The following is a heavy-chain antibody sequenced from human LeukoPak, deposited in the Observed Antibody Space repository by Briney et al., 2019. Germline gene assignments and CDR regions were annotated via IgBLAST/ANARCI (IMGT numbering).Heavy chain of an antibody. D-gene: IGHD3-10*01. Sequence: ASVKVSCKASGYTFTSYGINWVRKAPGQGLEWMGWISAYNGNTNYAQKLQGRVTMTTETSTSTAYMELRSLRSDDTAVYYCARVRYYYGSGSYLYYYMDVWGKGTTVTVSS. CDR1: GYTFTSYG. J-gene: IGHJ6*03. V-gene: IGHV1-18*01. CDR2: ISAYNGNT. CDR3: ARVRYYYGSGSYLYYYMDV.